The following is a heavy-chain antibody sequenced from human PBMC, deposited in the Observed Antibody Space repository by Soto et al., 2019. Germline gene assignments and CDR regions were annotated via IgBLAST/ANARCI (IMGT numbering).Heavy chain of an antibody. CDR2: NSDYNCKT. CDR3: ARALEWLLLVRSGLGYYFDY. V-gene: IGHV1-18*01. D-gene: IGHD5-12*01. CDR1: GYTFTSYG. J-gene: IGHJ4*02. Sequence: VQLVQSGAEVKKPGASVKVPCQASGYTFTSYGISWVRQAPGQGLEVIGWNSDYNCKTNYAKKLQGKVTITTDTSRSTDYIDRSSLRSDDKAVDYCARALEWLLLVRSGLGYYFDYWGQGSLLTVSS.